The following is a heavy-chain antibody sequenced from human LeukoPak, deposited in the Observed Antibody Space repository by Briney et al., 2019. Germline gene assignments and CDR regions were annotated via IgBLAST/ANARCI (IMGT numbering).Heavy chain of an antibody. J-gene: IGHJ3*02. CDR3: ARFQALYENRRSDI. CDR2: IYNSGSP. D-gene: IGHD3-16*01. V-gene: IGHV4-38-2*01. Sequence: SETLSLPCAVSGYPISNAYYWVWIRPPPGKGLEWIGFIYNSGSPYYIPTLKSRSTISIDTSKNKFSLKLRSVTTAGTAVYYCARFQALYENRRSDIWGPGTMVSVSS. CDR1: GYPISNAYY.